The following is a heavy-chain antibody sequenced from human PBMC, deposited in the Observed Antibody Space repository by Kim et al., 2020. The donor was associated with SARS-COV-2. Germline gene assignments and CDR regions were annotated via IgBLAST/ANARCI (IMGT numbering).Heavy chain of an antibody. J-gene: IGHJ6*02. CDR1: GGSISSYY. D-gene: IGHD3-10*01. CDR3: ARGAGGGIRGSSPYYYYGMDV. CDR2: IYYSGST. V-gene: IGHV4-59*01. Sequence: SETLSLTCTVSGGSISSYYWSWIRQPPGKGLEWIGYIYYSGSTNYNPSLKSRVTISVDTSKNQFSLKLSSVTAADTAVYYCARGAGGGIRGSSPYYYYGMDVWGQGTTVTVSS.